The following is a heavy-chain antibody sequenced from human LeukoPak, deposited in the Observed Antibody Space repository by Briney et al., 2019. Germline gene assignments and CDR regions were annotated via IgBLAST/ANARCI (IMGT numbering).Heavy chain of an antibody. CDR3: ATKGIVVVIDDAFDI. CDR2: INSDGSST. Sequence: GGSLRLSCAASGFTFSSYWMHWVRQAPGKGLVWVSRINSDGSSTSYADSVKGRITISRDNAKNTLYLQMNSLRAEDTAVYYCATKGIVVVIDDAFDIWGQGTMVTVSS. V-gene: IGHV3-74*01. D-gene: IGHD3-22*01. CDR1: GFTFSSYW. J-gene: IGHJ3*02.